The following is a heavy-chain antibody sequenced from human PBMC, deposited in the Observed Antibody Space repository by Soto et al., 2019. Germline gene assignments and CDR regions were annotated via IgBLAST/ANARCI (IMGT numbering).Heavy chain of an antibody. CDR2: ISAHNGNT. J-gene: IGHJ4*02. Sequence: ASVKLSWKGSGYGFTNYGITWVRQAPGQGLEWMAWISAHNGNTNYAQKLQGRVTVTRDTSTSTAYMELRSLRSDDTAVYYCARGRYGDYWGQGALVTVSA. CDR3: ARGRYGDY. V-gene: IGHV1-18*01. D-gene: IGHD1-1*01. CDR1: GYGFTNYG.